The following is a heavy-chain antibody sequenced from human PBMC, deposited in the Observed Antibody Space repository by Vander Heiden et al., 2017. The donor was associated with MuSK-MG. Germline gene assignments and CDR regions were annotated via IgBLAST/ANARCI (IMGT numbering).Heavy chain of an antibody. D-gene: IGHD6-19*01. J-gene: IGHJ4*02. V-gene: IGHV4-39*01. CDR3: ARRVAVAGTPFDF. CDR1: GGSISSSSCY. Sequence: QLQLQESGPGVVKPSETLSLTCTVSGGSISSSSCYWGWIRQPPGKGLEWSGSIYYSGSTYYNPSLKSRVTISVDTSKNQFSLKLSSVTAADTAVYYCARRVAVAGTPFDFWGQGTLVTVSS. CDR2: IYYSGST.